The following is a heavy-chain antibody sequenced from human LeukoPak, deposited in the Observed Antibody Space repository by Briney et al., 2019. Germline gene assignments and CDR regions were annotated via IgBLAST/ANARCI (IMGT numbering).Heavy chain of an antibody. D-gene: IGHD3-22*01. J-gene: IGHJ4*02. Sequence: GGSLRLSCAASGFTFSDYYMSWIRQAPGKGLEWVAVISYDGSNKYYADSVKGRFTISRDNSKNTLYLQMNSLRAEDTAVYYCAKDLRYYDSSGYYYWGQGTLVTVSS. V-gene: IGHV3-30*18. CDR2: ISYDGSNK. CDR1: GFTFSDYY. CDR3: AKDLRYYDSSGYYY.